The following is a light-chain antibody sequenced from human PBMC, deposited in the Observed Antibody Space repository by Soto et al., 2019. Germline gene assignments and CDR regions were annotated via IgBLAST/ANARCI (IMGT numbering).Light chain of an antibody. J-gene: IGKJ4*01. Sequence: EIVLTQSPATLSLSVGERGTLSCRASQRVSSYLDWYQQKPGQAPRLLIYDASNRVTGIPARFSGSGSGTDFTRNISSLEPEDFAVYYCQQRSSWLTFGGGTKVEIK. V-gene: IGKV3-11*01. CDR1: QRVSSY. CDR3: QQRSSWLT. CDR2: DAS.